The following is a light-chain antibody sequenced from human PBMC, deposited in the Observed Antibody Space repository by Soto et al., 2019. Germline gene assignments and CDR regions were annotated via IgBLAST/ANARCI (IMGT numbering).Light chain of an antibody. V-gene: IGKV3-20*01. Sequence: EIVLTQSPGTLSLSPGGRATLSCRASQSVSSSYLAWYQQKPGQAPRLLIYGASSRATGIPDRFSGSGSGTDFTLTISRLEPEDFAVYYCQQGAFGQGTKVDIK. CDR1: QSVSSSY. CDR3: QQGA. CDR2: GAS. J-gene: IGKJ1*01.